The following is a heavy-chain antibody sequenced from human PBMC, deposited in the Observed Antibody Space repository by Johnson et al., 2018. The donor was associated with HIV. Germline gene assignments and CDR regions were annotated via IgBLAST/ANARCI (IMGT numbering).Heavy chain of an antibody. CDR1: GFTFSSYD. Sequence: MLLVESGGGLVQPGGSLRLSCAASGFTFSSYDMHWVRQATGKGLEWVSAIGTAGDTYYPGSVKGRFTISRDNAKNSLYLQMNSLGAEDTALYYCARDSMVQGVMWAFDIWGQGTMVTVSS. CDR2: IGTAGDT. J-gene: IGHJ3*02. V-gene: IGHV3-13*01. D-gene: IGHD3-10*01. CDR3: ARDSMVQGVMWAFDI.